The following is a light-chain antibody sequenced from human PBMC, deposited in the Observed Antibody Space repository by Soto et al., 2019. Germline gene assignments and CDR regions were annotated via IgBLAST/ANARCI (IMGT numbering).Light chain of an antibody. CDR3: SSYTSSRHVV. CDR1: SSDVGGYNY. J-gene: IGLJ2*01. Sequence: QSALTQPASVSGSPGQSITISCTGTSSDVGGYNYVSWYQQHPGKAPKLMIYDVSNRPSGVSNRFSGSKSGNTASLTISGLQAEDEAGYYCSSYTSSRHVVFGGGTKLTVL. CDR2: DVS. V-gene: IGLV2-14*01.